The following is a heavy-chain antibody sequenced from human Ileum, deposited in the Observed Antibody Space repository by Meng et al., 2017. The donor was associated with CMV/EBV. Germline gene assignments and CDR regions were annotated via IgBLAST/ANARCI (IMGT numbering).Heavy chain of an antibody. CDR1: WGTVSRNSVV. D-gene: IGHD3-9*01. CDR3: ATDWDLNY. V-gene: IGHV6-1*01. Sequence: QGHLHHAGPGLLKPPQTLLLTGGVSWGTVSRNSVVWNWIRQSPSRGLEWLGRTFYKSTYYNDYAVSVKSRIIINADTSNNQLSLQLNSVTPDDTAVYYCATDWDLNYWGQGILVTVSS. CDR2: TFYKSTYYN. J-gene: IGHJ4*02.